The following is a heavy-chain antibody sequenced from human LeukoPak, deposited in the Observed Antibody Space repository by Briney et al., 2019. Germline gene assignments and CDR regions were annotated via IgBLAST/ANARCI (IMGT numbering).Heavy chain of an antibody. J-gene: IGHJ3*02. Sequence: ASVKVSCKASGYTFTGYYMHWVRQAPGQGLEWMGWINPNSGGTNYAQKFQGRVTMTRDTSISTAYMELSRLRSDDTAVYYCARDWGYCSSTSCPRRHAFDIWGQGTMVTVSS. CDR1: GYTFTGYY. CDR2: INPNSGGT. V-gene: IGHV1-2*02. D-gene: IGHD2-2*01. CDR3: ARDWGYCSSTSCPRRHAFDI.